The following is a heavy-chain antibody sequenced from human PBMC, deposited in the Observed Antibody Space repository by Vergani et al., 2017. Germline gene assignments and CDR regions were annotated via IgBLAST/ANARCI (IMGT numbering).Heavy chain of an antibody. CDR3: AKDNYGSGSYYWDSNWFDP. Sequence: EVQLLESGGGLVQPGGSLRLSCAASGFTFSSYAMSWVRQAPGKGLEWVSAISGSGGSTYYADSVKGRFTISRDNSKNTLYLQMNSLRAEDTAVYYCAKDNYGSGSYYWDSNWFDPWGQGTLVTVSS. V-gene: IGHV3-23*01. CDR1: GFTFSSYA. D-gene: IGHD3-10*01. J-gene: IGHJ5*02. CDR2: ISGSGGST.